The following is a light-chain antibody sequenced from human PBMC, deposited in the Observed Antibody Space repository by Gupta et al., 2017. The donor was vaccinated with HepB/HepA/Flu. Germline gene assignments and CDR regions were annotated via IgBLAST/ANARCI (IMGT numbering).Light chain of an antibody. Sequence: QSALTQPASVPRSPGQSTTISCIGTSSDLGAYNYVPWHQQDPGKAPKLMIYDISNRPSGVSKRFSGSKSGNTASLTISGLQAEDEADYYCSSYTSSSTVVFGGGTKLTVL. J-gene: IGLJ2*01. CDR3: SSYTSSSTVV. CDR2: DIS. V-gene: IGLV2-14*01. CDR1: SSDLGAYNY.